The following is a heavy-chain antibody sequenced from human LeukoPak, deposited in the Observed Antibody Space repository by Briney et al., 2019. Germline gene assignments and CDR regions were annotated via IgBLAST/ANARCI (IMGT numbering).Heavy chain of an antibody. CDR2: IYTSGTT. CDR1: GGSISNYY. Sequence: SETQSLTCTVSGGSISNYYWSWIRQPAGKGLEWIGRIYTSGTTHYNPSLKSRVTMSVDTSKNQFSLKLSSVTAADTAVYYCARLSTVTTSFDYWGQGTLVTVSS. J-gene: IGHJ4*02. V-gene: IGHV4-4*07. D-gene: IGHD4-17*01. CDR3: ARLSTVTTSFDY.